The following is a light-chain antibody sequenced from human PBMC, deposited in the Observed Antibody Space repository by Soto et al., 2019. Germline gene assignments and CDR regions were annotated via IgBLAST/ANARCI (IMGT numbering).Light chain of an antibody. CDR2: DVS. V-gene: IGLV2-14*01. Sequence: QSALTQPASVSGSPGQSITISCTGTSSDVGGYNYVSWYQQHPGKAPKLMIYDVSNRPSGVSNRLSGSKSGNTASLTISGLKSDDETDSYCSSYSTSSTLIFGGGTKLTVL. CDR3: SSYSTSSTLI. CDR1: SSDVGGYNY. J-gene: IGLJ2*01.